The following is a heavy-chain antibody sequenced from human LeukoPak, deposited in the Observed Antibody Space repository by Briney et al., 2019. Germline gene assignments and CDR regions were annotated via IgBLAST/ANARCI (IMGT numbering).Heavy chain of an antibody. D-gene: IGHD5/OR15-5a*01. CDR3: ARGPTSTIWYYYYMDV. CDR2: IFYSGDT. J-gene: IGHJ6*03. Sequence: SETLSLTCAVSGYSISSGCYWGWIRQPPGKGLEWIGYIFYSGDTNYNPSLKTRVTISLDTSKNQFSLNLSSVTAADTAVYYCARGPTSTIWYYYYMDVWGKGTTVTVSS. CDR1: GYSISSGCY. V-gene: IGHV4-61*01.